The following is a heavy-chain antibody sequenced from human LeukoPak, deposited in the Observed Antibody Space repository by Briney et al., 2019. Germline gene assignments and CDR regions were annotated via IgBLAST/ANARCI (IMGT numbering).Heavy chain of an antibody. CDR3: SGAGRSMGVVSLDGY. CDR2: MNPNSGNT. CDR1: GYTFTSYD. V-gene: IGHV1-8*01. D-gene: IGHD4-23*01. Sequence: GASVKVSCKASGYTFTSYDINWVRQATGQGLEWMGWMNPNSGNTGYAQKFQGRVTMTRNTSISTAYMELSSLRSEDTAVYYCSGAGRSMGVVSLDGYWGQGTLVTVSS. J-gene: IGHJ4*02.